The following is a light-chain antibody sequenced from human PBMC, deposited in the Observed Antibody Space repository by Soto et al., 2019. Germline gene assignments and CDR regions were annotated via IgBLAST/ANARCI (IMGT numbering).Light chain of an antibody. V-gene: IGKV2D-29*02. CDR1: QSLLHITGETF. Sequence: DAVMTQSPLSLSFTPGQPSSISCKSSQSLLHITGETFLFWYLQKPGQSPQLLIYEVSTRVSGVPDRFSGSGSGTDFTLEISRVETDDVGIYYCMQSTQLPPTFGQGTRLEIK. CDR3: MQSTQLPPT. CDR2: EVS. J-gene: IGKJ5*01.